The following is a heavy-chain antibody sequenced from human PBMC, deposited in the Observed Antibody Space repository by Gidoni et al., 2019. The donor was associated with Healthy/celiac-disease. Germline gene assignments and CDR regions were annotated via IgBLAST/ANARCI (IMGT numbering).Heavy chain of an antibody. V-gene: IGHV3-23*01. D-gene: IGHD1-26*01. Sequence: EVQLLESGGGLVQPGGSLRLSCAASGFPFSSSAMSWVRQAPGKGLEWVSAISGSGGSTYYADSVKGRFTISRDNSKNTLYLQMNSLRAEDTAVYYCAKVPSIVGATVHWYFDLWGRGTLVTVSS. J-gene: IGHJ2*01. CDR1: GFPFSSSA. CDR3: AKVPSIVGATVHWYFDL. CDR2: ISGSGGST.